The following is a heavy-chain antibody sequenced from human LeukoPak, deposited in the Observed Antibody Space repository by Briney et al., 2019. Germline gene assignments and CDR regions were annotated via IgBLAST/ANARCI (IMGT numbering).Heavy chain of an antibody. J-gene: IGHJ5*02. Sequence: ASVKVSCKASGYTFTSYAMHWVRQAPGQRLEWMGWINAGNGNTKYSQKFQGRVTITRDTSASTAYMELSSLRSEDTAVYFCARTLGPYYYDTSGYPWGQGTLVIVSS. D-gene: IGHD3-22*01. V-gene: IGHV1-3*01. CDR1: GYTFTSYA. CDR2: INAGNGNT. CDR3: ARTLGPYYYDTSGYP.